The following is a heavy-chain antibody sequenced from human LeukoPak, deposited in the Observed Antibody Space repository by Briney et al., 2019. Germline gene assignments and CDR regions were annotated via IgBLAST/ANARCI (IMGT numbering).Heavy chain of an antibody. Sequence: GGSLRLSCAVPGFTFSSYGMHWVRQAPGKGLEWVAVIWYDGSNKYYADSVKGRFTISRDNSKNTLYLQMNSLRAEDTAVYYCTRIPSSTSSWYYFDYWGQGTLVTVSS. D-gene: IGHD6-13*01. CDR3: TRIPSSTSSWYYFDY. J-gene: IGHJ4*02. CDR1: GFTFSSYG. V-gene: IGHV3-33*01. CDR2: IWYDGSNK.